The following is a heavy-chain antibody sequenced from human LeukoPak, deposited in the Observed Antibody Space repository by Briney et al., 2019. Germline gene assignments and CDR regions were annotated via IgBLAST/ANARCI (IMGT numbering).Heavy chain of an antibody. V-gene: IGHV4-31*03. CDR2: IYYSGST. Sequence: SETLSLTCTVSGGSISSGGYYWSWIRQHPGKGLEWIGYIYYSGSTYYNPSLKSRVTISVDTSKNQFSLKLSSVTAADTAVYYCAREAAGYYYGMDVWGQGTTVTVSS. J-gene: IGHJ6*02. CDR3: AREAAGYYYGMDV. D-gene: IGHD6-13*01. CDR1: GGSISSGGYY.